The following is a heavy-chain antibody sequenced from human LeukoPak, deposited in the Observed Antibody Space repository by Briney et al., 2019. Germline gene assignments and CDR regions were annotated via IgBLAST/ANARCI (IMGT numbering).Heavy chain of an antibody. CDR3: ARDLVGATTWFDP. CDR1: GYTFTGYY. J-gene: IGHJ5*02. D-gene: IGHD1-26*01. CDR2: INPNSGGT. V-gene: IGHV1-2*04. Sequence: ASVKVSCKASGYTFTGYYMHWVRQAPGQGLEWMGWINPNSGGTNYAQKFQGWVTMTRDTSISTAYMELSRLRSDDTAVYYCARDLVGATTWFDPWGQGTLVTVSS.